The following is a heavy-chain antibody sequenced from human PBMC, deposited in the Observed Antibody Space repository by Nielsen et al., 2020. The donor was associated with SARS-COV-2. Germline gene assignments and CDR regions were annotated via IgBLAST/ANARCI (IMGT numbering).Heavy chain of an antibody. CDR3: ARGRRFEDYYDSSGYQPFDY. CDR2: VYYIGST. V-gene: IGHV4-39*07. Sequence: SETLSLTCTVSDGSLSSSSYYWGWIRQPPGKGLEWIGSVYYIGSTYYNPSLKSRLTISVDTSKNQFSLKLSSVTAADTAVYYCARGRRFEDYYDSSGYQPFDYWGQGTLVTVSS. D-gene: IGHD3-22*01. J-gene: IGHJ4*02. CDR1: DGSLSSSSYY.